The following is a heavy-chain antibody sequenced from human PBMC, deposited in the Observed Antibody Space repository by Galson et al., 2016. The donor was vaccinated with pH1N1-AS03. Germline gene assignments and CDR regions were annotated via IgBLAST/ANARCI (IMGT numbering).Heavy chain of an antibody. V-gene: IGHV4-4*07. CDR3: ARGYCSTMSCQWGFDF. CDR1: GGSFGTYS. Sequence: ETLSLTCNVSGGSFGTYSWSWIRQPAGKGLEWFGRIYASGSSNYNPSLKSRVTMSLDKSKNQFSLKLSSVTAADTAVYYCARGYCSTMSCQWGFDFWGQGTLVTVSS. D-gene: IGHD2-2*01. CDR2: IYASGSS. J-gene: IGHJ4*02.